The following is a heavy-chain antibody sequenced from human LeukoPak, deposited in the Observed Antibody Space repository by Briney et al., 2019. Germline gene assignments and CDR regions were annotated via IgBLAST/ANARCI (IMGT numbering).Heavy chain of an antibody. CDR1: GFTFSSYA. J-gene: IGHJ4*02. Sequence: GGSLRLSCAASGFTFSSYAMSWVRQAPGKGLEWVSAISGSGGSTYYADSVKGRFTISRDNSKNTLYLQMNSLRAEDTAVYYCAKDRRSSSWYLVSDYWGQGTLVTVSS. CDR2: ISGSGGST. D-gene: IGHD6-13*01. CDR3: AKDRRSSSWYLVSDY. V-gene: IGHV3-23*01.